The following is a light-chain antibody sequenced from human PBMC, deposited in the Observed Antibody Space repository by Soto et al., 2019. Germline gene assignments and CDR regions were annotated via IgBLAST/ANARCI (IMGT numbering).Light chain of an antibody. CDR2: EVS. CDR3: SSYTSRSTLYV. Sequence: QSVLTQPASVSGSPGQSITISCAGTSSDIGGYNYVSWYQQHPGKAPKVMIYEVSNRPSGVSNRFSGSKSGNTASLTISGPQADDEADYYCSSYTSRSTLYVFGTGTKLTVL. CDR1: SSDIGGYNY. V-gene: IGLV2-14*01. J-gene: IGLJ1*01.